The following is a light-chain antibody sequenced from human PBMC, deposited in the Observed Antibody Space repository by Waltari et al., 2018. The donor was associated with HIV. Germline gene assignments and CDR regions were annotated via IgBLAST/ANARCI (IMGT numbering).Light chain of an antibody. CDR3: CSYTSTTTSIL. J-gene: IGLJ2*01. CDR1: RNDIGTYNY. Sequence: QSALTQPASVSGSPGQSITISCTGTRNDIGTYNYVSWYQQHPGNVPKLLIYEVTKRPSEVSNRFSGSKSGNTASLTISGLQAEDEAAYYCCSYTSTTTSILFAGGTKLTVL. V-gene: IGLV2-14*01. CDR2: EVT.